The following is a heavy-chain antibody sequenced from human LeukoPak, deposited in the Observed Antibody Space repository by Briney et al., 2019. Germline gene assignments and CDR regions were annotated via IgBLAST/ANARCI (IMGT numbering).Heavy chain of an antibody. J-gene: IGHJ4*02. D-gene: IGHD3-3*01. CDR1: GFTFSSYA. CDR2: ISGSGGST. CDR3: ATPQALRFSEWFPEGDY. Sequence: PGGSLRLSCAASGFTFSSYAMSWVRQAPGKGLEWVSAISGSGGSTYYADSVKGRFTISRDNSKNTLYLQMNSLRAEDTAVYYCATPQALRFSEWFPEGDYWGQGTLVTVSS. V-gene: IGHV3-23*01.